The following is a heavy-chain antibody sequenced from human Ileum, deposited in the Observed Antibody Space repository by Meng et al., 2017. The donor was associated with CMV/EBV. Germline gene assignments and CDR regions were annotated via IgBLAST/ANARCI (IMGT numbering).Heavy chain of an antibody. CDR2: ISSSGSTI. V-gene: IGHV3-11*04. CDR1: GFTFSDYY. D-gene: IGHD2-2*01. CDR3: ARDKVVVVPAPLFGMDV. J-gene: IGHJ6*02. Sequence: GGSLRLSCAASGFTFSDYYMSWIRQAPGKGLEWVSYISSSGSTIYYADSVKGRFTISRDNAKNSLYLHMNSLTTEDTGVYYCARDKVVVVPAPLFGMDVWGQGTTVT.